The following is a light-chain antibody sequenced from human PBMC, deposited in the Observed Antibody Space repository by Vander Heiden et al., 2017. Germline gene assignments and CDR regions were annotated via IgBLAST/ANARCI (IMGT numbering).Light chain of an antibody. CDR1: QGISSY. J-gene: IGKJ4*02. CDR3: QQLNSYPR. Sequence: DIQLTQSPSFLSASVGDRVTITCRASQGISSYLAWYQQKPGKAPKLLIYAASTLQSGVPSRFRGSGSGTEFTLTISSLQPEDFATYYCQQLNSYPRFGGWTKVEIK. CDR2: AAS. V-gene: IGKV1-9*01.